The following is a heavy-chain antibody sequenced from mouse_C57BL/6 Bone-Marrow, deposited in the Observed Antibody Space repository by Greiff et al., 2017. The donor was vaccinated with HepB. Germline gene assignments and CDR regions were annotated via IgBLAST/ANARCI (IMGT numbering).Heavy chain of an antibody. V-gene: IGHV1-81*01. CDR3: ARSGWLRRTVDY. J-gene: IGHJ2*01. CDR1: GYTFTSYG. CDR2: IYPRSGNT. D-gene: IGHD2-2*01. Sequence: QVQLKESGAELARPGASVKLSCKASGYTFTSYGISWVKQRTGQGLEWIGEIYPRSGNTYYNEKFKGKATLTADKSSSTAYMELRSLTSEDSAVYFCARSGWLRRTVDYWGQGTTLTVSS.